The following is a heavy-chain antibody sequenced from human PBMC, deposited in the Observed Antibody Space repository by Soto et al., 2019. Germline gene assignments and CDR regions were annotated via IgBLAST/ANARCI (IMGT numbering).Heavy chain of an antibody. CDR1: GITISNYP. J-gene: IGHJ4*02. CDR2: ISGSGDIT. Sequence: GGSLRLSCAASGITISNYPMSWVRQAPGKGLNWVSGISGSGDITYYGDSAKGRFTFSNDISKNSLSLQLDSLGVEYTAVYFCVKDDGGYPSTAPHWGQGTLVTVSS. D-gene: IGHD3-22*01. V-gene: IGHV3-23*01. CDR3: VKDDGGYPSTAPH.